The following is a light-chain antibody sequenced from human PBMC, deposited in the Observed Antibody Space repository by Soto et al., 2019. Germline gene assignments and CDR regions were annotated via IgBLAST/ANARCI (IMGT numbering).Light chain of an antibody. Sequence: EIVLTQSPATLSLSPGERATLSCRASQSVSSYLVWYQQKPGQAPRLLIYDASSRATCIPARFSGSGSGTDFTLTISSREPEDLAVYYCQQRSNWRSFGGGTKVEIK. CDR3: QQRSNWRS. CDR2: DAS. V-gene: IGKV3-11*01. CDR1: QSVSSY. J-gene: IGKJ4*01.